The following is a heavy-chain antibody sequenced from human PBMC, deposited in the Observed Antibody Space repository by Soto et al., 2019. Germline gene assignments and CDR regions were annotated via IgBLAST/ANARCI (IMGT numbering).Heavy chain of an antibody. Sequence: EVQLLESGGGLVQPGGSLRLSCAASGFTFSSYAMSWVRQAPGKGLEWVSAISGSGGSTYYADSVKGRFTISRDNSKNTLYLQMNSLRAEDTAVYYCAKGDIVVVVAATHAFDIWGQGPMVTVSS. CDR2: ISGSGGST. CDR1: GFTFSSYA. V-gene: IGHV3-23*01. D-gene: IGHD2-15*01. CDR3: AKGDIVVVVAATHAFDI. J-gene: IGHJ3*02.